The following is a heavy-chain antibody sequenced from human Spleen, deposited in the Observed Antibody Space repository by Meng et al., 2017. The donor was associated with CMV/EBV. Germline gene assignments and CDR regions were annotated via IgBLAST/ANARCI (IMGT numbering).Heavy chain of an antibody. CDR3: ARDRGPIDY. D-gene: IGHD3-10*01. CDR2: ISSSSSTI. CDR1: GFTFSSYS. Sequence: GESLKISCAASGFTFSSYSMNWVRQAPGKGLEWVSYISSSSSTIYYADSVKGRFTISRDNAKNSLYLQMNSLRAEDTAVYYCARDRGPIDYWGQGTLVTVSS. V-gene: IGHV3-48*04. J-gene: IGHJ4*02.